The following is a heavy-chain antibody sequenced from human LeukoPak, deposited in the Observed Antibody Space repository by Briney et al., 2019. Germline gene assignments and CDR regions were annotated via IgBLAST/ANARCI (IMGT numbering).Heavy chain of an antibody. CDR2: INHSGST. D-gene: IGHD3-16*01. J-gene: IGHJ4*02. CDR1: GGSFSGYY. Sequence: SETLSLTCAVYGGSFSGYYWSWIRQPPGKGLEWIGEINHSGSTNYNPSLTSRVTISVDTSKNQFSLKLSSVTAADTAVYYCARDLGDFDYWGQGTLVTVSS. CDR3: ARDLGDFDY. V-gene: IGHV4-34*01.